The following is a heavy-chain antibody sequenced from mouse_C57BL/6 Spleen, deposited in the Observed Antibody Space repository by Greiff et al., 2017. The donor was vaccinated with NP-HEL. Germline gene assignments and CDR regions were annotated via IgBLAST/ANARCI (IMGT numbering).Heavy chain of an antibody. CDR3: ARRYYDYYAMDY. CDR1: GFTFSSYG. J-gene: IGHJ4*01. D-gene: IGHD1-1*02. CDR2: ISSGGSYT. V-gene: IGHV5-6*01. Sequence: EVQLMESGGDLVKPGGSLKLSCAASGFTFSSYGMSWVRQTPDKRLEWVATISSGGSYTYYPDSVKGRFTISRDNAKNTLYLQMSSLKSEDTAMYYCARRYYDYYAMDYWGQGTSVTVSS.